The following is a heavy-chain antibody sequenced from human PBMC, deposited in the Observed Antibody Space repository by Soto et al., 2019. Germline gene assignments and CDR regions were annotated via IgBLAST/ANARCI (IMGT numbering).Heavy chain of an antibody. V-gene: IGHV1-18*01. CDR3: ARYFYVYVWGSYRGGFDY. CDR2: ISAYNGNT. Sequence: QVQLVQSGAEVKKPGASVKVSCKASGYSFTSYGISWVRQAPGQGLEWMGWISAYNGNTNYAQKLQGRVTMTTDTSTRTAYMELRSLRSHDTAVYYCARYFYVYVWGSYRGGFDYWGQGTLVTVSS. CDR1: GYSFTSYG. D-gene: IGHD3-16*02. J-gene: IGHJ4*02.